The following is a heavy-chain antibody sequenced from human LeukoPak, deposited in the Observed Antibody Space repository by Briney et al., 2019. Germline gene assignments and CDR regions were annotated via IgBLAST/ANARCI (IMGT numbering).Heavy chain of an antibody. J-gene: IGHJ6*02. D-gene: IGHD3-22*01. V-gene: IGHV3-15*01. CDR2: IKSKTDGGTT. Sequence: GGSLRLSCAASGFTFSHAWMSWVRQAPGKGLEWVGRIKSKTDGGTTDYAAPVKGRFTISRDDSKNTLYLQMNSLKTEDTAVYYCTVATYYYDSSGYSDGMDVWGQGTTVTVSS. CDR1: GFTFSHAW. CDR3: TVATYYYDSSGYSDGMDV.